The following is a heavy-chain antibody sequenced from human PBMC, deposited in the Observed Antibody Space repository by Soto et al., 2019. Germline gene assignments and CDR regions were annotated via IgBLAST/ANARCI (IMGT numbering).Heavy chain of an antibody. CDR3: AKVFLQDWGQDYYYGMDV. CDR1: GFTFSSYN. V-gene: IGHV3-21*01. CDR2: ISSSSSYI. J-gene: IGHJ6*02. D-gene: IGHD7-27*01. Sequence: PGGSLRLSCAASGFTFSSYNMNWVRQAPGKGLEWVSSISSSSSYIYYADSVKGRFTISRDNAKNSLYLQMNSLRAEDTAVYYFAKVFLQDWGQDYYYGMDVWGQGTTVTVSS.